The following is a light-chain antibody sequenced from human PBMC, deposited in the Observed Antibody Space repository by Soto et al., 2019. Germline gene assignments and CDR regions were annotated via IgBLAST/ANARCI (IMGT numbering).Light chain of an antibody. CDR1: ISDVGDYNY. J-gene: IGLJ1*01. CDR3: SSYTSSSTFYV. V-gene: IGLV2-14*01. Sequence: QSALTQPASVSGSPGQSITISCTGTISDVGDYNYVSWYQHHPGKAPKLMIYEVSDRPSGVSNRFSGSKSGNTASLTISGLQAEDEADYYCSSYTSSSTFYVFGTGTKLTVL. CDR2: EVS.